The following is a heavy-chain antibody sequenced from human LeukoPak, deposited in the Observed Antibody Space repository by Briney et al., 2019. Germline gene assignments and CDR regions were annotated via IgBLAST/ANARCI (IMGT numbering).Heavy chain of an antibody. J-gene: IGHJ3*02. CDR1: GFTFIGYS. D-gene: IGHD4-17*01. CDR2: ISSSSSYI. V-gene: IGHV3-21*01. CDR3: ASGDDYGDAGAAFDI. Sequence: GGSLSLSCPASGFTFIGYSLNWFRQPPGKGLDWVSSISSSSSYIYYADSVKGRFTISRDNAKNSLYLQMNSLRAEDTAVYYCASGDDYGDAGAAFDIWGQGTMVTVSS.